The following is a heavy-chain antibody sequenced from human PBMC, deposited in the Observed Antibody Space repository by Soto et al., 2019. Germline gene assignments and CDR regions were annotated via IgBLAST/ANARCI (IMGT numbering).Heavy chain of an antibody. CDR3: ARDLSAYDSSGSH. Sequence: PGGSLRLSCAASGFTFSSYWMHWVRQAPGKGLVWVSRFNSDGSSTSYADSVKGRFTISRDNAKNTLYLQMNSLRAEDTAVYYCARDLSAYDSSGSHWGQGTLVTVSS. D-gene: IGHD3-22*01. J-gene: IGHJ4*02. CDR2: FNSDGSST. V-gene: IGHV3-74*01. CDR1: GFTFSSYW.